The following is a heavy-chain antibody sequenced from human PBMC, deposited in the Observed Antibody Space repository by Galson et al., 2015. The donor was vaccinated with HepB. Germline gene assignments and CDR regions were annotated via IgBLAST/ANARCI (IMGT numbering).Heavy chain of an antibody. J-gene: IGHJ4*02. CDR3: AGGPPRERDIWSRHYTRPDF. Sequence: SLRLSCAASGFTFSNYGMHWVRQAPGKGLEWVAVIWYDGDPKYYADSVKGRFTVSRDTSKSTLYLQMNSLRVGDTAVYYCAGGPPRERDIWSRHYTRPDFWGQGTLSPSPQ. CDR2: IWYDGDPK. D-gene: IGHD3-3*01. CDR1: GFTFSNYG. V-gene: IGHV3-33*01.